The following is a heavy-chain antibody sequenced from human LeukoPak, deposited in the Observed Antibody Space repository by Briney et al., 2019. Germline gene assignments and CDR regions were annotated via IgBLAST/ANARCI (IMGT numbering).Heavy chain of an antibody. J-gene: IGHJ4*02. Sequence: GGSLRLSCASSGFTFSDYYMSWIRQAPGKGLEWVSCTSSSGSTMYYADSVKGRFTISRDNAKNSLYLQMNSLRAEDMAVYYCAKSHSVEQRGYFDYWGQGTLVTVSS. CDR3: AKSHSVEQRGYFDY. D-gene: IGHD1/OR15-1a*01. V-gene: IGHV3-11*01. CDR1: GFTFSDYY. CDR2: TSSSGSTM.